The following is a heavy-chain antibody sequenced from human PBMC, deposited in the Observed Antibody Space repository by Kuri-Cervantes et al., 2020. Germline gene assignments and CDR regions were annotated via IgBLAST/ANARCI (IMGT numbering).Heavy chain of an antibody. CDR1: GFTFSSYE. Sequence: GESLKISCAASGFTFSSYEMNWVRQAPGKGLEWVSYISSSGSTIYYADSVKGRFTISRDNAKNSLYLQMNSLRAEDTAVYYCARDGRYCSGGNCYSGSDYWGQGTLVTVSS. V-gene: IGHV3-48*03. D-gene: IGHD2-15*01. J-gene: IGHJ4*02. CDR3: ARDGRYCSGGNCYSGSDY. CDR2: ISSSGSTI.